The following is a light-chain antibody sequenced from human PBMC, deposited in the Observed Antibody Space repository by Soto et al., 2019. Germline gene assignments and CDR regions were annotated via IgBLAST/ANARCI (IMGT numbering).Light chain of an antibody. J-gene: IGKJ3*01. CDR3: RHLNSYPFN. CDR1: QGVGNY. CDR2: GAS. Sequence: DIRLTQSPSFLSASVGDRVTITCRASQGVGNYLAWYQQKPGKAPKLLIHGASTLQSGVPSRFSGSVSGTEFTLSISSLPPEDFATYYCRHLNSYPFNFGPGTKVDLK. V-gene: IGKV1-9*01.